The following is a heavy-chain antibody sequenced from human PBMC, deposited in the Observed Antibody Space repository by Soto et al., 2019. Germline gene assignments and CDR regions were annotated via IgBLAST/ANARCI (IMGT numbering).Heavy chain of an antibody. Sequence: RGSLRLSCEASGFVYSSYAMHWVRQAPGKGLEWVALIWSYGSQKYFLDSVKGRFTISRDNSKNTLSLQMNSLRADDTAVYFCARGIPSQYTNHWVYWYSDLWGRGTHVTRSS. CDR1: GFVYSSYA. CDR3: ARGIPSQYTNHWVYWYSDL. V-gene: IGHV3-33*01. J-gene: IGHJ2*01. D-gene: IGHD2-2*02. CDR2: IWSYGSQK.